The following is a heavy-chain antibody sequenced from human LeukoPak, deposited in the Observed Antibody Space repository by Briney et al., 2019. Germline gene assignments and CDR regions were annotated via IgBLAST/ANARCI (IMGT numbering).Heavy chain of an antibody. CDR3: ARLGPYYDFWSGYLPVDY. CDR1: GGSISSSSYY. J-gene: IGHJ4*02. CDR2: IYYSGST. V-gene: IGHV4-39*01. D-gene: IGHD3-3*01. Sequence: SETLSLTCTVSGGSISSSSYYWGWIRQPPGKGLEWIGNIYYSGSTYYNPSLKGRITISVDTSKNQFSLKLNSMTAADTAVYYCARLGPYYDFWSGYLPVDYWGQGTLVTVSS.